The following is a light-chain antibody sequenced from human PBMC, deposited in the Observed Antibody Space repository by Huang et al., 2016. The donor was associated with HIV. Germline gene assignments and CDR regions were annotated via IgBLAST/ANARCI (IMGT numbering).Light chain of an antibody. V-gene: IGKV3-15*01. CDR3: QQYNNWPPYT. CDR1: QSVSRN. CDR2: ASS. Sequence: EIVMTQSPATLSVSPGERAIISCRASQSVSRNLAWYQQKSGQAPRLLIYASSTRATGIPARFSGSGSGTEFTLTISSLQSEDFAVYYCQQYNNWPPYTFGQGTKVEIK. J-gene: IGKJ2*01.